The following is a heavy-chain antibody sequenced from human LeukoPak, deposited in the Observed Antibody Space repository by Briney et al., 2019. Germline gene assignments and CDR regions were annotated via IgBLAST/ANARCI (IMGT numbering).Heavy chain of an antibody. J-gene: IGHJ4*02. CDR3: ANEIRPNDY. CDR1: GFSFSSHA. D-gene: IGHD4-17*01. CDR2: ISISGDDT. Sequence: KSGGSLRLSCAISGFSFSSHAMTWVRQAPGKGLEWLSAISISGDDTYYADSVKGRFTISRDNSKNTLYLQMNSLSADDTAMYYCANEIRPNDYWGQGTLVTVSS. V-gene: IGHV3-23*01.